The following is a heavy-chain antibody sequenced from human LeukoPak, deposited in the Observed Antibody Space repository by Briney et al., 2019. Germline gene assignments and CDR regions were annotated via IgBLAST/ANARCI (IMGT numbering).Heavy chain of an antibody. D-gene: IGHD5-24*01. V-gene: IGHV4-34*01. CDR1: GGSFSGYY. J-gene: IGHJ4*02. Sequence: SETLSLTCAVYGGSFSGYYWSWIRQPPGKGLEWIGEINHSGSTNYNPSLKSRVTISVDTSKNQFSLKLSSVTAADTAVYYCASLSRGYGSDYWGQGTLVTVSS. CDR3: ASLSRGYGSDY. CDR2: INHSGST.